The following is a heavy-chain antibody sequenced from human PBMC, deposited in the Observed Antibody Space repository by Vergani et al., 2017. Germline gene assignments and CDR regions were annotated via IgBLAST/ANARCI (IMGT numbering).Heavy chain of an antibody. CDR1: GGSISSYY. J-gene: IGHJ6*02. CDR3: ARGDPEGVGDLRNYNSYVMDV. V-gene: IGHV4-59*01. Sequence: QVQLQESGPGLVKPSETLSLTCTVSGGSISSYYWSWIRQPPGKGLEWIGYIYYSGSTNYNPSLKSGVTISVDTSKNQFSLKLSSVTAADTAVYYCARGDPEGVGDLRNYNSYVMDVGAKGPRSPSP. CDR2: IYYSGST. D-gene: IGHD3-10*01.